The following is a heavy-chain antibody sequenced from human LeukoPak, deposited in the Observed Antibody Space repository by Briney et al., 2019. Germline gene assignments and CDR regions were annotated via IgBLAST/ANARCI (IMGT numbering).Heavy chain of an antibody. CDR2: ISWNSGVK. Sequence: GGSLRLSCAASGFAFGDYAMHWVRQCPRKGLEWVSSISWNSGVKGYADSVKGRFTISRDNAKKSLYLEMNSLRTEDTAVYYCAKDNEGGTYLFDYMDVWGKGTTVTVSS. CDR1: GFAFGDYA. V-gene: IGHV3-9*01. CDR3: AKDNEGGTYLFDYMDV. D-gene: IGHD3-3*01. J-gene: IGHJ6*03.